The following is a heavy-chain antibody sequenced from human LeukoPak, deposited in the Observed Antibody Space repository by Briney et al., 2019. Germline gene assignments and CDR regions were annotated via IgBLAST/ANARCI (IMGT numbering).Heavy chain of an antibody. V-gene: IGHV3-23*01. CDR3: ARALYIVVVPAAPSGY. CDR2: ISGSGGST. Sequence: GGSLRLSCAASGFTFSSYAMSWVRQAPGKGLEWVSAISGSGGSTYYADSVKGRFTISRDNSKNTLYLQMNSLRAEDTAVYYCARALYIVVVPAAPSGYWGQGTLVTVSS. CDR1: GFTFSSYA. J-gene: IGHJ4*02. D-gene: IGHD2-2*01.